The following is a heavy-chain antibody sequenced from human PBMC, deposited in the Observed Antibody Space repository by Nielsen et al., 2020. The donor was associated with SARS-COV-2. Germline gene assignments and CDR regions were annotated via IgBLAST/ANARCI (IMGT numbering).Heavy chain of an antibody. CDR1: GFTFSSYA. D-gene: IGHD6-13*01. V-gene: IGHV3-23*01. CDR3: ARGSSWYYYGMDV. CDR2: ISGSGGST. J-gene: IGHJ6*02. Sequence: GGSLRLSCAASGFTFSSYAMSWVRQAPGKGLEWVSAISGSGGSTYYADSVKGWFTISRDNSKNTLYLQMNSLRAEDTAVYYCARGSSWYYYGMDVWGQGTTVTVSS.